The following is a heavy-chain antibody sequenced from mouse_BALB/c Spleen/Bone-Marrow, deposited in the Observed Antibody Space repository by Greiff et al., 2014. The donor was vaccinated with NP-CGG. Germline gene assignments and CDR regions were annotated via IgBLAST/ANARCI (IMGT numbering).Heavy chain of an antibody. CDR3: ANYYYGSSLFAY. CDR2: IDPANGNT. Sequence: EVQLQQSGAELVKPGASVKLSCTASGFNIKDTYMHWVKQRPEQGLEWIGRIDPANGNTKYDPKFQAKATITADTSSNTAYLQLGSLTSEDTAVYYCANYYYGSSLFAYWGQGTLVTVSA. D-gene: IGHD1-1*01. CDR1: GFNIKDTY. J-gene: IGHJ3*01. V-gene: IGHV14-3*02.